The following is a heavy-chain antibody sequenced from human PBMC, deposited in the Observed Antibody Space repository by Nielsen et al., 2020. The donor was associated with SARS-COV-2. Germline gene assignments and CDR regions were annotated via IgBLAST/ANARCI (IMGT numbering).Heavy chain of an antibody. CDR3: SVQVGVDADYMDV. D-gene: IGHD1-26*01. V-gene: IGHV1-8*01. J-gene: IGHJ6*03. CDR1: GYTFTTYD. Sequence: ASVKVSCKASGYTFTTYDINWVRRASGQGLEWMGWMNPNSGDTAYTQKFQGRVIMTSDASISTAYMELSGLTSDDTAVYYCSVQVGVDADYMDVWGDGTTVTISS. CDR2: MNPNSGDT.